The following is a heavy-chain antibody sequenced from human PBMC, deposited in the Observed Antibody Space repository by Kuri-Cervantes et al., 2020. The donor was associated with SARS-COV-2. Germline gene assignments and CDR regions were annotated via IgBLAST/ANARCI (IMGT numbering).Heavy chain of an antibody. CDR3: ARGGWKGGNCSGGSCYSQGSNWFDP. J-gene: IGHJ5*02. D-gene: IGHD2-15*01. Sequence: SVKVSCKASGGTFSSYAIRWVRQAPGQGLEWMGGIIPIFGTANYAQKFQGRVTITADESTSTAYMELSSLRSEDTAVYYCARGGWKGGNCSGGSCYSQGSNWFDPWGQGTLVTVSS. CDR1: GGTFSSYA. CDR2: IIPIFGTA. V-gene: IGHV1-69*13.